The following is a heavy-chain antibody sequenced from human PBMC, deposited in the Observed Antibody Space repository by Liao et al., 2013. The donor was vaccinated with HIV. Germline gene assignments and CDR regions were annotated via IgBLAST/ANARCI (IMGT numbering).Heavy chain of an antibody. CDR1: GGSFSGYH. CDR2: INQSGTT. CDR3: ARGRIAARHHH. D-gene: IGHD6-6*01. V-gene: IGHV4-34*01. J-gene: IGHJ5*02. Sequence: QVQLQQWGAGLLKPSETLSLTCDVSGGSFSGYHWNWVRQPPGKGLEWIGEINQSGTTFYNTSLKSRVTISGDSSKNQFFLKLSSVTAADTAVYYCARGRIAARHHHWGQGTLVTVSS.